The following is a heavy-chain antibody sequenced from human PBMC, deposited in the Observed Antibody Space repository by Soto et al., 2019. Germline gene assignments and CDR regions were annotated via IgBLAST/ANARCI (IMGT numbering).Heavy chain of an antibody. CDR1: GGSISSYY. Sequence: ASETLSLTCTASGGSISSYYWSWIRQPPRKGLEWIGYIYYSGSTNYNPSLKSRVTISVDTSKNQFSLKLSSVTAADTAVYYCAGLTYYYDSSGLDAFDIWGQGTMVTVSS. J-gene: IGHJ3*02. D-gene: IGHD3-22*01. V-gene: IGHV4-59*01. CDR3: AGLTYYYDSSGLDAFDI. CDR2: IYYSGST.